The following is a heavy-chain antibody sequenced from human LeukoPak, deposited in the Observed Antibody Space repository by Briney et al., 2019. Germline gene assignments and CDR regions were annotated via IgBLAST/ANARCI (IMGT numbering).Heavy chain of an antibody. V-gene: IGHV3-23*01. CDR1: GFTFSSYA. Sequence: GGSLRLSCAASGFTFSSYAMSWVRQAPGKGLELVSAISGNGGRTYCADSVKGRFTISRDNSKNTLYLQMNSLRAEDRAVYYCAKEQTSSGFFDYWGQGTLVTVSS. J-gene: IGHJ4*02. D-gene: IGHD2-2*01. CDR3: AKEQTSSGFFDY. CDR2: ISGNGGRT.